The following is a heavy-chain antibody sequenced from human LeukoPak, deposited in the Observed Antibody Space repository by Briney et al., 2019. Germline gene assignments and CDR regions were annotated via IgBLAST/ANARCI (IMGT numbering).Heavy chain of an antibody. V-gene: IGHV3-21*04. CDR3: AIDQRTSSIKGAFDI. CDR1: GFTFSSYS. CDR2: ISSSSSYI. J-gene: IGHJ3*02. Sequence: PGGSLRLSCAASGFTFSSYSMNWVRQAPGKGLEWVSSISSSSSYIYYADSVKGRFTISRDNAKNSLYLQMDSLGAEDTAVYYCAIDQRTSSIKGAFDIWGQGTMVTVSS. D-gene: IGHD2-2*01.